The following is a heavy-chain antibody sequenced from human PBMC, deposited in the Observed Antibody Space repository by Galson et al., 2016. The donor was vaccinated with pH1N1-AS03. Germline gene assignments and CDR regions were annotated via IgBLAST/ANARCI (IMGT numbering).Heavy chain of an antibody. CDR1: GYTFTSYT. Sequence: SVKVSRKASGYTFTSYTMIWVRQAPGQGLECMGWINTNTGNPTYAQGFTGRFAFSLDTSVSTAYLQIGSLKAEDTAVYYCARGYMSVSGCWDYWGQGTLVTVSS. CDR2: INTNTGNP. CDR3: ARGYMSVSGCWDY. J-gene: IGHJ4*02. V-gene: IGHV7-4-1*01. D-gene: IGHD6-19*01.